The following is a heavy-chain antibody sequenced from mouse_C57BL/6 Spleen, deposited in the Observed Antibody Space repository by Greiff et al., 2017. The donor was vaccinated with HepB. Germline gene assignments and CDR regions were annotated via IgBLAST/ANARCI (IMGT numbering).Heavy chain of an antibody. CDR2: IDPSDSET. CDR1: GYTFTSYW. J-gene: IGHJ2*01. CDR3: AREGYYGSPVDY. Sequence: VQLQQSGAELVRPGSSVKLSCKASGYTFTSYWMHWVKQRPIPGLEWIGNIDPSDSETHYNQKFKDKATLTVDKSSSTAYMQLSSLTSADSAVYYCAREGYYGSPVDYWGQGTTLTVSS. D-gene: IGHD1-1*01. V-gene: IGHV1-52*01.